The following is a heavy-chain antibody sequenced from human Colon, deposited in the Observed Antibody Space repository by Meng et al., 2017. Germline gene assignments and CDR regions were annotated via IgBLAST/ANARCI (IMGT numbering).Heavy chain of an antibody. D-gene: IGHD3-9*01. V-gene: IGHV4-34*01. CDR3: ARGVDWAKSGNF. J-gene: IGHJ4*02. CDR2: IHPSGST. Sequence: QGHLCQGGAGLFKPCEPQSLTCAFKCGFFSDYYLTWIRQPPGKGLEWVGEIHPSGSTYYSPSLQSRVTITLDTSKNQFSLTLSSMTAADTAVYYCARGVDWAKSGNFWGQGTLVTVSS. CDR1: CGFFSDYY.